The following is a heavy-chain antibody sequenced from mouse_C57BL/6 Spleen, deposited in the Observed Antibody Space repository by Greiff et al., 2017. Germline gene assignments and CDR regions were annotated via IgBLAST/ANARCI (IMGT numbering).Heavy chain of an antibody. D-gene: IGHD1-1*01. CDR1: GYTFTNYW. J-gene: IGHJ1*03. V-gene: IGHV1-63*01. Sequence: VQLQESGAELVWPGTSVKMSCKASGYTFTNYWIGWAKQRPGHGLEWIGDIYPGGGYSTSNEKVKGKATRTADKSSSTAYMQFSSLKSEDSAIYYCASLRKGYFDVWGTGTTVTVSS. CDR3: ASLRKGYFDV. CDR2: IYPGGGYS.